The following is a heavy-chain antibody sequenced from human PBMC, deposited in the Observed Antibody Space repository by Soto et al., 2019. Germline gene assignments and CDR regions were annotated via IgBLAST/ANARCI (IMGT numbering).Heavy chain of an antibody. V-gene: IGHV4-31*03. Sequence: QVQLLESGPGLVKPSQTLSLICNVSGASISSGGYYWSWIRQRPGGGLEWLGFIYYSGISHYNPSLKSRATISVDTSKNPFSLKLIYVTAVDTAVYYCARTEWIQLLFDYWGQGALVTVS. D-gene: IGHD5-18*01. J-gene: IGHJ4*02. CDR2: IYYSGIS. CDR1: GASISSGGYY. CDR3: ARTEWIQLLFDY.